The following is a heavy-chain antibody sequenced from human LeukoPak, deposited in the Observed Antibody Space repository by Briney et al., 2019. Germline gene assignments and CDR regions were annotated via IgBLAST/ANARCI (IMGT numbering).Heavy chain of an antibody. J-gene: IGHJ4*02. V-gene: IGHV3-48*03. Sequence: PGGSLRLSCAASGFTFSSYEMNWVRQASGKGLEWLSYIRSSGTTIKYADSVKGRFTISRDNAKNSLYLQVNSLRAEDTAVYYCARIMITVPTSDYWGQGTLVTV. CDR3: ARIMITVPTSDY. D-gene: IGHD3-16*01. CDR2: IRSSGTTI. CDR1: GFTFSSYE.